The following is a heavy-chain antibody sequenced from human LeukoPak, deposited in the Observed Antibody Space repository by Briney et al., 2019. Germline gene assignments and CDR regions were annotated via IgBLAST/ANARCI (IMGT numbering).Heavy chain of an antibody. D-gene: IGHD5-12*01. V-gene: IGHV3-23*01. CDR3: AKHRGRDGGYPFDY. Sequence: GGSLRLSCATSGFIFSRCAMSWVRHAPGKGLEWVSVISGSGGSTNYAESVKGRFTISRDNSKNTLYLQMNSLRVEDTAVYYCAKHRGRDGGYPFDYWGQGTLVTVSS. J-gene: IGHJ4*02. CDR2: ISGSGGST. CDR1: GFIFSRCA.